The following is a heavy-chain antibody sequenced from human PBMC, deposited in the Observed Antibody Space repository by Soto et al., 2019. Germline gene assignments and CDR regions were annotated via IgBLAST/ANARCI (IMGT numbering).Heavy chain of an antibody. V-gene: IGHV1-69*02. Sequence: SMKVSFKASGGPFLSYTISLVRQAPGQRLEWKGKIIPILGIANYAQKFQGRVTITADKSTSTAYMELSSLRSEDTAVYYCARAPHIVVVPAAMSHYYYYGMDVWGQGTTVTVSS. CDR1: GGPFLSYT. D-gene: IGHD2-2*01. J-gene: IGHJ6*02. CDR3: ARAPHIVVVPAAMSHYYYYGMDV. CDR2: IIPILGIA.